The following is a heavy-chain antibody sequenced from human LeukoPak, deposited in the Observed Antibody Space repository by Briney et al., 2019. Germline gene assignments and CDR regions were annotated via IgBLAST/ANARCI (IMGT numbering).Heavy chain of an antibody. J-gene: IGHJ4*02. Sequence: GGSLRLSCAASGFTFSSYGMHWVRQAPGKGLEWVAVISYDESNKYYADSVKGRFTISRDNSKNTLYLQMNSLRAEDTAVYYCAKKVAGDYGVDYWGQGTLVTVSS. CDR1: GFTFSSYG. CDR2: ISYDESNK. CDR3: AKKVAGDYGVDY. D-gene: IGHD4-17*01. V-gene: IGHV3-30*18.